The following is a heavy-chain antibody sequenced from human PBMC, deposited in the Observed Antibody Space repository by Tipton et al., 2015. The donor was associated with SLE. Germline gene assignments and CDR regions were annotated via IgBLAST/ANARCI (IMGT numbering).Heavy chain of an antibody. CDR2: SHYSGNT. V-gene: IGHV4-31*03. J-gene: IGHJ4*02. D-gene: IGHD3/OR15-3a*01. CDR3: ARGGGDFGLKN. CDR1: GGSITNGGYY. Sequence: TLSLTCSFSGGSITNGGYYWSWIRQHPGKGLEWIGYSHYSGNTYYNTSLKSRVTISVDTSKNQFSLKLSSVTAADTAVYYCARGGGDFGLKNWGQGTLVTASS.